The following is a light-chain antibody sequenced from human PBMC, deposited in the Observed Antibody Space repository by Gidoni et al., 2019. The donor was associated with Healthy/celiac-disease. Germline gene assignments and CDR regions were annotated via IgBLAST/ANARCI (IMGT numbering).Light chain of an antibody. CDR1: SGSIASNY. CDR3: QSYDGTSLVV. CDR2: EDN. Sequence: NFMLTPPHSVSGSPGKTVTISCTGTSGSIASNYVQWYQQCPGSAPTTVIYEDNHRPSGVPARFSGSIDSSSNSASLTISGLKAEDEADYYCQSYDGTSLVVFGGGTKLTVL. J-gene: IGLJ2*01. V-gene: IGLV6-57*02.